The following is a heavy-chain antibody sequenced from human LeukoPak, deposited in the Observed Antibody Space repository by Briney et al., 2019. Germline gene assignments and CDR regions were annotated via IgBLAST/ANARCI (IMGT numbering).Heavy chain of an antibody. CDR1: GFTFSNYW. V-gene: IGHV3-7*01. J-gene: IGHJ4*02. CDR3: ARALDSSSSRYQAFEE. D-gene: IGHD2-2*01. Sequence: GGSLRLSCSASGFTFSNYWMSWVRQAPGKGLEWVANIKQDESEKYYVDSEKGRFTISRDNAKSSLYLQMNSLRAEDTAVYYCARALDSSSSRYQAFEEWGQGTLVTVSS. CDR2: IKQDESEK.